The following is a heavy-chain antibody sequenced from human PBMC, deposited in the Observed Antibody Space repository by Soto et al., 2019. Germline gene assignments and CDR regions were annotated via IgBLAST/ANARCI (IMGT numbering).Heavy chain of an antibody. CDR3: ARSNWNDVSYFDY. CDR2: INPSGGST. J-gene: IGHJ4*02. Sequence: ASVKVSCKASGYTFTSYAMHWVRQAPGQRLEWMGWINPSGGSTTYARKFQGRGTMTRDTSTSTVYMELSSLRSEDTAVYFCARSNWNDVSYFDYWGQGTLVTVSS. D-gene: IGHD1-1*01. V-gene: IGHV1-46*03. CDR1: GYTFTSYA.